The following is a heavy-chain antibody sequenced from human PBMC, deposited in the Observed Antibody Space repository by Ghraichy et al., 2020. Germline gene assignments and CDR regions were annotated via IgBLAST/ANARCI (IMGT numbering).Heavy chain of an antibody. CDR2: IIPILGIA. J-gene: IGHJ4*02. D-gene: IGHD3-16*01. Sequence: SVKVSCKASGGTFSSYTISWVRQAPGQGLEWMGRIIPILGIANYAQKFQGRVTITADKSTSTAYMELSSLRSEDTAVYYCARSRSLFWVTFGGATGLINWGQGTLVTVSS. CDR1: GGTFSSYT. CDR3: ARSRSLFWVTFGGATGLIN. V-gene: IGHV1-69*02.